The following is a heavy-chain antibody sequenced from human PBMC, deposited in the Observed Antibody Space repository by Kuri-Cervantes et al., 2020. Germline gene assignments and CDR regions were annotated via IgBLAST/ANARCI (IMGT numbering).Heavy chain of an antibody. CDR1: GFTFSSYA. V-gene: IGHV3-30-3*01. Sequence: GESLKISCAASGFTFSSYAMHWVRQAPGKGLEWVAVISYDGSNKYYADSVKGRFTISRDNSKNTLYPQMNSLRAEDTAVYYCARDLRGSGSKEPDYWGQGTLVTVSS. D-gene: IGHD3-10*01. CDR3: ARDLRGSGSKEPDY. CDR2: ISYDGSNK. J-gene: IGHJ4*02.